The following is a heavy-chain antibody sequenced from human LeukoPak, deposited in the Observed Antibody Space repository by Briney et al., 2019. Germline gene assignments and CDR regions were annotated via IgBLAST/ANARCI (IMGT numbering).Heavy chain of an antibody. CDR1: GLSVSNNY. CDR2: VGSGGDT. Sequence: GGSLRLSCAASGLSVSNNYMSWVRQSPGKGLEWVSVVGSGGDTYYSDSVQGRFTISRDNSKNTLYLQMNSLRADDTAVYYCAKYYAARSRSFDFWGQGTLVTVSS. D-gene: IGHD3-10*01. V-gene: IGHV3-53*01. J-gene: IGHJ4*02. CDR3: AKYYAARSRSFDF.